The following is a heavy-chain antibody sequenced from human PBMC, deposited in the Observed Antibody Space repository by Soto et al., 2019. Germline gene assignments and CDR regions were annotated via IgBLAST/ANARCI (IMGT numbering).Heavy chain of an antibody. CDR1: GFTFSSYW. CDR3: ARRASSSWYYYYGMDV. Sequence: EVQLVESGGGLVQPGGSLRLSCAASGFTFSSYWMSWVRQAPGKGLEWVANIKQDGSEKYYVDSVKGRFTISRDNAKNSLYLQMNSLRAEDTAVYYCARRASSSWYYYYGMDVWGQGTTFTVSS. J-gene: IGHJ6*02. D-gene: IGHD6-13*01. CDR2: IKQDGSEK. V-gene: IGHV3-7*01.